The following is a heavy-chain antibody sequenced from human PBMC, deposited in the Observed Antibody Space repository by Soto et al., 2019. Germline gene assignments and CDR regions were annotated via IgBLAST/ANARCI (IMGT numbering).Heavy chain of an antibody. D-gene: IGHD4-17*01. V-gene: IGHV4-31*03. Sequence: QVQLQESGPGLVKPSQTLSLTCTVSGGSISTGGYYWTWIRQHPGKGLEWIGYIYYSGSTYYNPSLKSRVTISVDTSKNQFSLKLSSVTSADTAVYYCARGLSVTLFDNWGQGTLVTVSS. CDR1: GGSISTGGYY. CDR3: ARGLSVTLFDN. J-gene: IGHJ4*02. CDR2: IYYSGST.